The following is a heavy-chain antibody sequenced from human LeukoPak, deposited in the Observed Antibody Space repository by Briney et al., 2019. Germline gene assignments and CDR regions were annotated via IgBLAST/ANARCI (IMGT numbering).Heavy chain of an antibody. Sequence: EVSVKVSCKASGYTFTGYYMHWVRQAPGQGLEWMGRINPNSGGTNYAQKFQGRVTMTRDTSISTAYMELSRLRSDDTAVYYCARLSIAVAGTDYWGQGTLVTVSS. J-gene: IGHJ4*02. CDR3: ARLSIAVAGTDY. V-gene: IGHV1-2*06. CDR2: INPNSGGT. CDR1: GYTFTGYY. D-gene: IGHD6-19*01.